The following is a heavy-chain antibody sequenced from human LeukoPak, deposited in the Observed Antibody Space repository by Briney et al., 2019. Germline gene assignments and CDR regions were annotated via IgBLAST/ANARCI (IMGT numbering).Heavy chain of an antibody. CDR2: INHSGST. J-gene: IGHJ4*02. CDR1: GGSFSGYY. D-gene: IGHD3-3*01. V-gene: IGHV4-34*01. CDR3: ARGRKSITIFGVVTPRPPFDY. Sequence: SETLSLTCAVYGGSFSGYYWSWIRQPPGKGLEWIGEINHSGSTNYNPSLKSRVTISVDTSKNQFSLKLSSVTAADTAVYYCARGRKSITIFGVVTPRPPFDYWGQGTLVTVSS.